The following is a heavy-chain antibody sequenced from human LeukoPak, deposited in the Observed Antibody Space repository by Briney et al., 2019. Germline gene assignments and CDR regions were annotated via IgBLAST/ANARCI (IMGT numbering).Heavy chain of an antibody. D-gene: IGHD4-11*01. CDR3: ARDIQSRSFNWFDP. J-gene: IGHJ5*02. V-gene: IGHV3-48*04. CDR1: GFTFNSYS. CDR2: ITPGGSPI. Sequence: GGSLRLSCADSGFTFNSYSMYWVRQAPGKGLEWVSYITPGGSPIYYADSVRGRFTISRDNAKNSLYLQMNSLRADDTAVYYCARDIQSRSFNWFDPWGQGTLVTVSS.